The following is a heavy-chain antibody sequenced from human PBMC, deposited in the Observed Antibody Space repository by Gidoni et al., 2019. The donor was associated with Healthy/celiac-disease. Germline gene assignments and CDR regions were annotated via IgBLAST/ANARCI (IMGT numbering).Heavy chain of an antibody. CDR1: GFPFSRYG. J-gene: IGHJ6*02. D-gene: IGHD2-2*01. CDR2: ISYDGSNK. CDR3: AKDDGIDCSSTSCYSGGMDV. V-gene: IGHV3-30*18. Sequence: QVQLVASGGGVVQPGRSLRLSCAASGFPFSRYGMHWVRQAPGKGLEWVAVISYDGSNKYYADSVKGRFTISRDNSKNTLYLQMNSLRAEDTAVYYCAKDDGIDCSSTSCYSGGMDVWGQGTTVTVSS.